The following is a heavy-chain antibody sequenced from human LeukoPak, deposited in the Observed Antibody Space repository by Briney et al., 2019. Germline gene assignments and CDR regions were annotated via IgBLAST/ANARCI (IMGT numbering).Heavy chain of an antibody. J-gene: IGHJ4*02. CDR1: GFTFSNYA. V-gene: IGHV3-23*01. CDR3: AKRLSFGVAIGDFDY. CDR2: ISGSGDST. Sequence: GGSLRLSCAASGFTFSNYAMSWVRQAPGKGLEWVSAISGSGDSTYYADSVKGRFTISRDSSMETLYLQMNSLRAEDTATYFCAKRLSFGVAIGDFDYGGQGTLVTVSS. D-gene: IGHD3-3*01.